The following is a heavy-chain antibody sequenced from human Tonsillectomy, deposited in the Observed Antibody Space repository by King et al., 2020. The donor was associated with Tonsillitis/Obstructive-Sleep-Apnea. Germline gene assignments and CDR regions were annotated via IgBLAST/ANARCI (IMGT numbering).Heavy chain of an antibody. CDR1: GYSFTSYW. Sequence: ELQLVQSGAEVKKPGESLRISCNGSGYSFTSYWISWVRQMPGKGLEWMGRIDPSDSYTNYSPSFQGHVTISADKSISTAYLQWSSLKASDTAMYYCARRQYYYDSSGQGYYYYYYMDVWGKGTTVTVSS. CDR3: ARRQYYYDSSGQGYYYYYYMDV. CDR2: IDPSDSYT. V-gene: IGHV5-10-1*01. D-gene: IGHD3-22*01. J-gene: IGHJ6*03.